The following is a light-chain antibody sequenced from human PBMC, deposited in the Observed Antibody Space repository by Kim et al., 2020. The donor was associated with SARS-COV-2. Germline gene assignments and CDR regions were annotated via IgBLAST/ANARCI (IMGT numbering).Light chain of an antibody. J-gene: IGLJ3*02. CDR1: TGAVTSGYY. V-gene: IGLV7-43*01. Sequence: QAVVTQEPSLTVSQGGTVTLTCASSTGAVTSGYYPNWFQQKPGQAPRALIYSTSNKESWTPARFSGSLLGGKAALTLSGVQPEDEADYYCILYYGGGWVFGGGTKLTVL. CDR3: ILYYGGGWV. CDR2: STS.